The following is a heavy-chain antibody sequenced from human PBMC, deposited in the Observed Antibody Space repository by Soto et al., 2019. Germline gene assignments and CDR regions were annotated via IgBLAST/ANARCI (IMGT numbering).Heavy chain of an antibody. CDR3: ARLLTGSWNWFDP. J-gene: IGHJ5*02. V-gene: IGHV3-74*01. Sequence: EVQLVESGGGLVQPGGSLRLSCAASGFTFSSFWMHWVRQAPGKGLVWVSRINSDGSRTNYADSVKGRFTVSRDNAKNTQYLQMNSPRAEDTAVYYCARLLTGSWNWFDPWGQGTLVTVSS. CDR2: INSDGSRT. D-gene: IGHD6-13*01. CDR1: GFTFSSFW.